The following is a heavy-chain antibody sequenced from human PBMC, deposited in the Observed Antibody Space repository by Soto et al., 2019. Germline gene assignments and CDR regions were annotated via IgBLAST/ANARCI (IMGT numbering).Heavy chain of an antibody. Sequence: SETLSLTCTVSGGSISSGDSYWSWIRQPPGKGLEWIGYIYYSGSTYYNPSLKSRVTISVDTSKNQFSLKLSSVTAADTAVYYCARGDPYNWFDPWGQGTLVTVSS. CDR2: IYYSGST. CDR1: GGSISSGDSY. J-gene: IGHJ5*02. V-gene: IGHV4-30-4*02. D-gene: IGHD1-26*01. CDR3: ARGDPYNWFDP.